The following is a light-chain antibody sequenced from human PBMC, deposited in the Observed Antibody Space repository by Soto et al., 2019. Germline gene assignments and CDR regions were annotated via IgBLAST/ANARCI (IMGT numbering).Light chain of an antibody. CDR3: QHYNNWPPWT. V-gene: IGKV3-15*01. CDR2: GAS. J-gene: IGKJ1*01. Sequence: EIVMTQSPATLSLSPGERATLSCRASQSVRSNLAWYQQKPGQAPRLLIYGASTRATGIPARFSGSGSGTEFTLTISSLQSEDFAVYYCQHYNNWPPWTFGQGTKVDIK. CDR1: QSVRSN.